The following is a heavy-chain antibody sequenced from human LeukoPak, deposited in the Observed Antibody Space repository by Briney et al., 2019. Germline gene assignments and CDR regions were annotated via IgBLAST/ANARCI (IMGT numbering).Heavy chain of an antibody. V-gene: IGHV4-59*08. CDR3: ARVSTTGRNLFMRY. D-gene: IGHD1-1*01. CDR2: IYYSGFT. CDR1: GGSIDNHY. Sequence: SDTLSLTCTVSGGSIDNHYWSWIRQPPGKGLEWIGYIYYSGFTNYNPSFRSRVIISLDMSKTQFSLKVNSVTAADTAVYYCARVSTTGRNLFMRYWGQGTLVTVSS. J-gene: IGHJ4*02.